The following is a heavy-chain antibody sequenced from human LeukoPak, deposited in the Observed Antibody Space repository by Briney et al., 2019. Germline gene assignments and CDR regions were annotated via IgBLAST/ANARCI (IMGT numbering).Heavy chain of an antibody. CDR2: ISVYNGHT. J-gene: IGHJ4*02. CDR1: GYTFTNYG. CDR3: ARGIHSGSSGPYYFDY. D-gene: IGHD1-26*01. V-gene: IGHV1-18*01. Sequence: GASVKVSCKTSGYTFTNYGISWVRQAPGQGLQWMGWISVYNGHTNYAQKLQDRVTVTTDTSTSTAYMELRSLRSDDTAVFYCARGIHSGSSGPYYFDYWGQGTLVTASS.